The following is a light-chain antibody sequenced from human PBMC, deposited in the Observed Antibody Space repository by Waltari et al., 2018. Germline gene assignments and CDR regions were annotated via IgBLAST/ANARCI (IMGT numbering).Light chain of an antibody. J-gene: IGLJ1*01. Sequence: QSALTQPASVYGSPGQSITIPCTGTSRDVGDSAWVPWYQQHPGQAPKVVIFDVSYRPSGVSNRFSGSKSGNTASLTISGLQAEDEADYYCTSYTSRHSLVFGTGTKVTVL. V-gene: IGLV2-14*03. CDR2: DVS. CDR3: TSYTSRHSLV. CDR1: SRDVGDSAW.